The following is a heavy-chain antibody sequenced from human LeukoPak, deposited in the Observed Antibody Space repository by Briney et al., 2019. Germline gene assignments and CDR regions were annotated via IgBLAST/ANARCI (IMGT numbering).Heavy chain of an antibody. V-gene: IGHV5-51*01. CDR3: ARPGYYDSQRPDAFDI. CDR1: GYRFTNYW. Sequence: GESLKISCKGSGYRFTNYWIGWVRQMPGKGLEWMGIIYPGDSVTRYSPSFQGQVTISADKSISTAYLQWSSLKASDTAMYYCARPGYYDSQRPDAFDIWGQGTMVTVSS. D-gene: IGHD3-22*01. J-gene: IGHJ3*02. CDR2: IYPGDSVT.